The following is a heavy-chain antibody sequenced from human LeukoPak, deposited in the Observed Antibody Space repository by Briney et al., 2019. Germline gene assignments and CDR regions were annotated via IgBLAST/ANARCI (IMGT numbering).Heavy chain of an antibody. V-gene: IGHV3-30-3*01. CDR2: ISYDGSNK. D-gene: IGHD3-3*01. J-gene: IGHJ4*02. Sequence: PGRSLRLSCAASGFTFSSYAMHWVRQAPGKGLEWVAVISYDGSNKYYADSVKGRFTISRDNSKNTLYLQMNSLRAEDTAVYYCARGPRLTIFGVDEKIYFDYWGQGTLVTVSS. CDR1: GFTFSSYA. CDR3: ARGPRLTIFGVDEKIYFDY.